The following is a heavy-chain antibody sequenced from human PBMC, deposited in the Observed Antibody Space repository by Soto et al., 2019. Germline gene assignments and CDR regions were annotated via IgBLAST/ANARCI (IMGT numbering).Heavy chain of an antibody. V-gene: IGHV3-23*01. Sequence: PGGSLRLSCAASGFTSSSYAMSWVRQAQGAGLEWVSEISGSGGTTYDTDSVRGRFTISRDNSKNTLYLQMNSLRAEDTALYYCAKDQAIRKGTTWARFDSWGLGTLVTVSS. CDR2: ISGSGGTT. D-gene: IGHD3-10*01. J-gene: IGHJ4*02. CDR1: GFTSSSYA. CDR3: AKDQAIRKGTTWARFDS.